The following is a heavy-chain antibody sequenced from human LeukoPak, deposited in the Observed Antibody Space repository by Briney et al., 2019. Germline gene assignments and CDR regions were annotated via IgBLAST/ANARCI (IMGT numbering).Heavy chain of an antibody. V-gene: IGHV3-7*03. D-gene: IGHD3-22*01. Sequence: GGSLRLSCAASGFTFSGFWMTWVRQAPGKGLAWVANIKQDGSDKHYVDSVEGRFTISRDNAKSSLYLQMNSLRAEDTAVYYCARDYYDSSGYSSLFDYWGQGTLVTVSS. CDR1: GFTFSGFW. CDR2: IKQDGSDK. CDR3: ARDYYDSSGYSSLFDY. J-gene: IGHJ4*02.